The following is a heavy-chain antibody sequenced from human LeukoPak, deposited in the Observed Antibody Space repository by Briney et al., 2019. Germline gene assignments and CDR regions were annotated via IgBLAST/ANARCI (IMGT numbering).Heavy chain of an antibody. V-gene: IGHV3-49*03. Sequence: GGSLRLSCTASGFNFGDYSLSWFRQAPGVGLEWVAFIRREGYGGTTEYAASVKGRFTISRDDSKSIAYLQMNSLKTEDTGEYYCTRDHDFWRGPLDVWGKGTTVTVSS. J-gene: IGHJ6*04. CDR2: IRREGYGGTT. D-gene: IGHD3-3*01. CDR3: TRDHDFWRGPLDV. CDR1: GFNFGDYS.